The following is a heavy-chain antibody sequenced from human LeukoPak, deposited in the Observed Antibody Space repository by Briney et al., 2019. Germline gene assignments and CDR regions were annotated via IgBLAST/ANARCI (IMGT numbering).Heavy chain of an antibody. CDR3: ATYYVGIGGRGH. CDR1: GFIFSSSV. V-gene: IGHV3-30*04. CDR2: ISHDGGNK. Sequence: TGGSLRLSCAASGFIFSSSVMHWVRQAPGKGLEWVAVISHDGGNKYYADSVKGRFTISRDNSKNTLYLQMNSLRAEDTAVYYCATYYVGIGGRGHWGPGTLVTVSS. J-gene: IGHJ4*02. D-gene: IGHD2-15*01.